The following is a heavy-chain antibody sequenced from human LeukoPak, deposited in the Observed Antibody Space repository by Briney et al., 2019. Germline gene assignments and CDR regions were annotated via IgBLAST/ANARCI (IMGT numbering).Heavy chain of an antibody. CDR2: IYYSGST. J-gene: IGHJ5*02. V-gene: IGHV4-59*01. Sequence: SETLSLTCTVSGGSIISYYWSWIRQPPGKGLEWIGYIYYSGSTNYNPSLKSRVTISVDTSKNQFSLKLSSVTAADTAVYYCARSLSGSYDFWSGFGAFWFDPWGQGTLVTVSS. CDR1: GGSIISYY. CDR3: ARSLSGSYDFWSGFGAFWFDP. D-gene: IGHD3-3*01.